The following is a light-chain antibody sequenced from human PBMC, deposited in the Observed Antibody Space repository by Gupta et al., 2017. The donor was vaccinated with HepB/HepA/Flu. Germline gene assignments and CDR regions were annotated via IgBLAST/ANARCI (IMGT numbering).Light chain of an antibody. CDR1: QNILFSSNNNNY. J-gene: IGKJ4*01. V-gene: IGKV4-1*01. Sequence: DIVMTPSPESLAVSPVEGATINCNSSQNILFSSNNNNYVAWYQQTPGQPHKLLYYWATNRASGVPDRCSGGGSGKDFTLTISSLQAEDVAVYFCQQYYSTPPTFGGGTKVEI. CDR3: QQYYSTPPT. CDR2: WAT.